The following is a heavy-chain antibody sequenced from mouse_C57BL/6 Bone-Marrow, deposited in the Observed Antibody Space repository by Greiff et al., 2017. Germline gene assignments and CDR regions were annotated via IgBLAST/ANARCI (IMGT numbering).Heavy chain of an antibody. J-gene: IGHJ2*01. CDR1: GYAFSSSW. D-gene: IGHD2-3*01. CDR2: IYPGDGDT. CDR3: ARSDDGYSPYYFDY. V-gene: IGHV1-82*01. Sequence: VQLKESGPELVKPGASVKISCKASGYAFSSSWMNWVKQRPGKGLEWIGRIYPGDGDTNYNGKFKGKATLTADKSSSTAYMQLSSLTSEDSAVYFCARSDDGYSPYYFDYWGQGTTLTVSS.